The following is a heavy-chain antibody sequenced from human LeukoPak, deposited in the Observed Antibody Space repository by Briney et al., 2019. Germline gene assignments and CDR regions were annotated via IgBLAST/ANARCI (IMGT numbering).Heavy chain of an antibody. V-gene: IGHV4-34*12. J-gene: IGHJ4*02. Sequence: SETLSLTCAVYGGSFSGYYWSWIRQPPGRGLEWIGEIIHTGRTNYNPSLESRVTMSVDTSKNQFSLNLNSVTAADTAVYYCARGTLVMVYATFDCWGQGTLVTVSS. D-gene: IGHD2-8*01. CDR3: ARGTLVMVYATFDC. CDR2: IIHTGRT. CDR1: GGSFSGYY.